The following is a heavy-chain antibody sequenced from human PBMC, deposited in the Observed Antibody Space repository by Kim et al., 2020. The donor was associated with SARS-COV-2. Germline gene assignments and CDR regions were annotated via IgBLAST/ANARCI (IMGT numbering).Heavy chain of an antibody. V-gene: IGHV3-21*01. J-gene: IGHJ4*02. Sequence: ADPVKGRFTISRDNAKNSLYLQMNSLRAEDTAVYYCARDRVQLERLLLDYWGQGTLVTVSS. D-gene: IGHD1-1*01. CDR3: ARDRVQLERLLLDY.